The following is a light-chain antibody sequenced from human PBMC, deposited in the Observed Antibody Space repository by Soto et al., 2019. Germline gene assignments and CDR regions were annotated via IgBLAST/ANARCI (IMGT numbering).Light chain of an antibody. J-gene: IGKJ4*01. V-gene: IGKV3-11*02. CDR2: DAS. Sequence: EIVVTQSPATLSLSPGEGATLSCRTSQSVGSYLAWYQKKPGQAPRLLIYDASKRATGIPARFSGSGSGRDVTLPISSLEPEEFAVYYCQQRSNWPPLSFGGGTKVEIK. CDR1: QSVGSY. CDR3: QQRSNWPPLS.